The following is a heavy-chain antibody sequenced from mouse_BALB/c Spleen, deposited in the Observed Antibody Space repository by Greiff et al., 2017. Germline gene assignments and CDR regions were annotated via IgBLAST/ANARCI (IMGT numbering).Heavy chain of an antibody. J-gene: IGHJ3*01. CDR1: GYTFTSYW. CDR2: IYPSDSYT. Sequence: QVQLQQPGAELVRPGASVKLSCKASGYTFTSYWINWVKQRPGQGLEWIGTIYPSDSYTNYNQKFKDKATLTVDKSSSTAYMQLSSPTSEDSAVYYCTRGNEAWFAYWGQGTLVTVSA. CDR3: TRGNEAWFAY. D-gene: IGHD2-1*01. V-gene: IGHV1-69*02.